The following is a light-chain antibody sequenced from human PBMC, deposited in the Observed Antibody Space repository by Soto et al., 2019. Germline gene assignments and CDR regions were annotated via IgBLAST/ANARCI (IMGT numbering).Light chain of an antibody. J-gene: IGKJ2*01. CDR3: QQYDDLPHT. V-gene: IGKV1-33*01. CDR1: QDITNY. CDR2: DAS. Sequence: DIQMTQSPSSLSASGGDRVTITCQASQDITNYLNWYQQKPGKAPKLLIYDASNLETGVPSRFSGSGSGTDFTFTISSLQPEDIATYYCQQYDDLPHTFGQGTKLEI.